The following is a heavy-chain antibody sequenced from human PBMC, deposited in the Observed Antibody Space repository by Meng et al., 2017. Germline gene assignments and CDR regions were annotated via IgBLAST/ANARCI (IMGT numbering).Heavy chain of an antibody. CDR3: AKERLGGLSPLYY. J-gene: IGHJ4*02. CDR1: GFTFSSYA. CDR2: ISGSGGST. V-gene: IGHV3-23*01. D-gene: IGHD3-16*02. Sequence: GESLKISCAASGFTFSSYAMSWVRQAPGKGLEWVSAISGSGGSTYYADSVKGRFTISRDNSKNTLYLQMNSLRAEDTAVYYCAKERLGGLSPLYYWGQGTLVTVSS.